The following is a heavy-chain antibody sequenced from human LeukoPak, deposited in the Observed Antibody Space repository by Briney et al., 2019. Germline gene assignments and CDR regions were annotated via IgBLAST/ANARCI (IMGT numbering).Heavy chain of an antibody. D-gene: IGHD6-19*01. J-gene: IGHJ3*02. CDR1: GGTFSSYA. Sequence: SVKVSCKASGGTFSSYAISWVRQAPGQGLEWMGGIIPIFGTANYAQKFQGRVTITADESTSTAYMELSSLRSEDTAVYYCARDRGAGDSSGRNAFDIWGQGTMVTVSS. V-gene: IGHV1-69*01. CDR3: ARDRGAGDSSGRNAFDI. CDR2: IIPIFGTA.